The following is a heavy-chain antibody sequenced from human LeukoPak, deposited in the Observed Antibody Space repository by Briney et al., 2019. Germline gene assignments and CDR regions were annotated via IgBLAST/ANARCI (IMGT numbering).Heavy chain of an antibody. CDR3: ARPRDINQDYYYGMDV. Sequence: GGSLRLSCAASGFTVSSNYMSWVRQAPGKGLEWVSVIYSGGSTYYADSVKGRFTISRDNSKNTLYLQMDSLRAEDTAVYYCARPRDINQDYYYGMDVWGQGTTVTVSS. D-gene: IGHD2-15*01. J-gene: IGHJ6*02. V-gene: IGHV3-66*02. CDR2: IYSGGST. CDR1: GFTVSSNY.